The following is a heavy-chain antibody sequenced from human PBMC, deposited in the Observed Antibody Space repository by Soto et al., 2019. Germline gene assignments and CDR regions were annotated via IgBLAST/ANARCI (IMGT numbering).Heavy chain of an antibody. CDR2: IYHTGHT. Sequence: QVQLQESGPGLVKPSGTLSLTCAVSGGSTSKSNWWNWVRQPPGKGLEWIGQIYHTGHTNYNPSLESRVTISVDNSKNQFSLKLSSVTAADTAVYYCARSNYDSSGYYFDYWGQGTLVTVSS. V-gene: IGHV4-4*02. D-gene: IGHD3-22*01. CDR3: ARSNYDSSGYYFDY. CDR1: GGSTSKSNW. J-gene: IGHJ4*02.